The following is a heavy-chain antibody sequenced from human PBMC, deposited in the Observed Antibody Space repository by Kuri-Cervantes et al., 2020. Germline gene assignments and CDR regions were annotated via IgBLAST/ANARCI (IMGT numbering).Heavy chain of an antibody. V-gene: IGHV4-59*01. J-gene: IGHJ4*02. CDR1: GGSISSYY. Sequence: SETLSLTCTVSGGSISSYYWSWIRQPPGKRLEWIGYIYYRGSTNYNPSLKSRVTISVDTSKNQFSLKLSSVTAADTAVYYCARDYGDYGFDYWGQGTLVTVSS. CDR2: IYYRGST. D-gene: IGHD4-17*01. CDR3: ARDYGDYGFDY.